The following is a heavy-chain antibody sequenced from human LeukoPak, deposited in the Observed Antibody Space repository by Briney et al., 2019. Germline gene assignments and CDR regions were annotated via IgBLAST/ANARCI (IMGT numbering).Heavy chain of an antibody. CDR3: ARGVTSDY. Sequence: SETLSLTCSASGGSISIYYWTWIRQPPGKGLEWIGYIYYSGSTNYNPSLKSRVTISVHTSKNQFSLKLNSVTAADTAVYYCARGVTSDYWGQGTLVTVSS. D-gene: IGHD5-18*01. CDR1: GGSISIYY. J-gene: IGHJ4*02. CDR2: IYYSGST. V-gene: IGHV4-59*01.